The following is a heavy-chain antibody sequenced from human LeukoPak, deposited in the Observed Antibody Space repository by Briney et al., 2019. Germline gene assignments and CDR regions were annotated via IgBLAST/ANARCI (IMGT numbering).Heavy chain of an antibody. D-gene: IGHD3-22*01. J-gene: IGHJ3*02. Sequence: KPSETLSLTCAVSGYSISSGYYWGWIRHPPGKGLEWIGSIYHSGSTYYNPSLKSRTIISVASSKNQFSMKMSSVNAAETAVYYCARHRDRSSGYDAFDIWGQGTMVTVSS. CDR3: ARHRDRSSGYDAFDI. CDR1: GYSISSGYY. V-gene: IGHV4-38-2*01. CDR2: IYHSGST.